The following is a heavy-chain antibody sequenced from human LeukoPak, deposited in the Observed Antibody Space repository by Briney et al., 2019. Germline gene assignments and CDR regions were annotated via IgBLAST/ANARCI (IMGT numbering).Heavy chain of an antibody. Sequence: PGGSLRLSCAASGFTFDDYAMHWVRQAPGKGLEWDSLISGDGGSTYYADSVKGRFTISRDNSKNSLYLQMNSLRTEDTALYYCAKDEYYYDSSGYGYWGQGTLVTVSS. CDR1: GFTFDDYA. J-gene: IGHJ4*02. CDR2: ISGDGGST. CDR3: AKDEYYYDSSGYGY. V-gene: IGHV3-43*02. D-gene: IGHD3-22*01.